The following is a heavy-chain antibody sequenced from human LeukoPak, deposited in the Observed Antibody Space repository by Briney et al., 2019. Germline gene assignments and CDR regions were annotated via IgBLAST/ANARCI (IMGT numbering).Heavy chain of an antibody. V-gene: IGHV4-4*07. J-gene: IGHJ4*02. D-gene: IGHD2-15*01. CDR1: GGSISSYY. Sequence: SETLSLTCTVSGGSISSYYWSWIRQPAGKGLEWIGRIYTSGSTNYNPFLKSRVTMSVDTSKNQFSLKLSSVTAADTAVYYCARVGYCSGGSCYDYWGQGTLVTVSS. CDR2: IYTSGST. CDR3: ARVGYCSGGSCYDY.